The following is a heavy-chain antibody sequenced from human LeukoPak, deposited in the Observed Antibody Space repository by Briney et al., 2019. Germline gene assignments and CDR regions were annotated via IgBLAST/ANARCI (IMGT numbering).Heavy chain of an antibody. D-gene: IGHD6-13*01. CDR3: ARLKYSSSWHWYFDL. J-gene: IGHJ2*01. Sequence: SETLSLTCTVSGGSISSYYWSWIRQPPGKGLEWIGYIYYSGSTNYNPSLKSRVTISVDTSKNQFSLKLSSVTAADTAVYYCARLKYSSSWHWYFDLWGRGTLVTVSS. CDR1: GGSISSYY. V-gene: IGHV4-59*01. CDR2: IYYSGST.